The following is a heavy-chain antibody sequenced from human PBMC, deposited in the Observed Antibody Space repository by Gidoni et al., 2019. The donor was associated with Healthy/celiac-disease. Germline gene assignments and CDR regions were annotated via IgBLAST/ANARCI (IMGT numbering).Heavy chain of an antibody. V-gene: IGHV4-34*01. Sequence: QVQLQQWGAGLLKPSETLSLTCAVYGGSFSGYYWSWIRQPPGKGLEWIGEINHSGSTNYNPSLKSRVTISVDTSKNQFSLKLSSVTAADTAVYYCARPGWKAVAGKGRYFQHWGQGTLVTVSS. J-gene: IGHJ1*01. CDR2: INHSGST. CDR1: GGSFSGYY. D-gene: IGHD6-19*01. CDR3: ARPGWKAVAGKGRYFQH.